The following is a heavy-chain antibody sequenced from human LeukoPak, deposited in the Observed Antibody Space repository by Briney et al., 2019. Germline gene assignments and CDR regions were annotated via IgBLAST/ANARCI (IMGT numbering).Heavy chain of an antibody. CDR1: GASISSDKR. Sequence: SETLSLTCVVSGASISSDKRWTWVRQTPGKGLEWIGEIHPSGRTNYKPSLKSRVSMSVDRSKNQFSLKMTSVTAADTAFYYCARGGDWKFDCWGQGALVTVSS. CDR3: ARGGDWKFDC. CDR2: IHPSGRT. D-gene: IGHD2-21*02. V-gene: IGHV4-4*02. J-gene: IGHJ4*02.